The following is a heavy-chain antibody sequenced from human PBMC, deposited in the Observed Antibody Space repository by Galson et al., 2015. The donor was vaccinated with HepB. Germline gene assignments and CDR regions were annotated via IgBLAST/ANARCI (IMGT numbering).Heavy chain of an antibody. CDR2: ISSDGSNK. J-gene: IGHJ4*02. D-gene: IGHD6-13*01. V-gene: IGHV3-30*04. CDR1: GFTFSSYA. CDR3: ARHRSVRSSSWEAFDY. Sequence: SLRLSCAASGFTFSSYAMHWVRQAPGKGLEGVAVISSDGSNKYYADSVKGRFTISRDNSKNTLYLQMNSLRAEDTAVYYCARHRSVRSSSWEAFDYWGQGTLVTVSS.